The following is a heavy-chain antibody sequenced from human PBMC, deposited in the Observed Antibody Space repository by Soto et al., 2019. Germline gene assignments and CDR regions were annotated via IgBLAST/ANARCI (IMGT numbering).Heavy chain of an antibody. CDR2: IYHRGRT. Sequence: ETLSLTCTVSGVSVGSGSYYWSWIRQPPGEGLEWIGSIYHRGRTNYNSSLKSRVATSMDTSKNQFSLNLSSVTAADTALYYCARTVNSGYDYVFDPWGQETLVNVSS. D-gene: IGHD5-12*01. CDR3: ARTVNSGYDYVFDP. V-gene: IGHV4-61*01. J-gene: IGHJ5*02. CDR1: GVSVGSGSYY.